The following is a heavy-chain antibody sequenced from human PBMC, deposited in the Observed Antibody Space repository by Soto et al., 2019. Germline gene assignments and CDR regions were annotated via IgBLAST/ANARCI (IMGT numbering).Heavy chain of an antibody. CDR3: ATDRPGRVTSGDAFDI. J-gene: IGHJ3*02. CDR2: FDPEDGET. CDR1: GYTLTELS. V-gene: IGHV1-24*01. D-gene: IGHD4-17*01. Sequence: QVPLVQSGAEVKKPGASVKVSCKVSGYTLTELSMHWVRQAPGKGLEWMGGFDPEDGETIYAQKFQGRVTMTEDTSTDTAYMELSSLRSEDTAVYYCATDRPGRVTSGDAFDIWGQGTMVTVSS.